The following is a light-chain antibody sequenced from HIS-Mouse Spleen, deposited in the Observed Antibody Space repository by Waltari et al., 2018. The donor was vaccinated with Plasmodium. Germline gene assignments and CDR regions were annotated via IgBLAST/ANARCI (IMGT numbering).Light chain of an antibody. J-gene: IGKJ1*01. CDR2: GAS. V-gene: IGKV3-20*01. CDR1: QSVSSSY. CDR3: QQYGSSPPTWT. Sequence: EIVLTQSPGTLSLSPGERATLSCRASQSVSSSYLAWYQQKPGQAPRILIYGASSRATGIPDRFSGSGSGTEFTLTISRLEPEDFAVYYCQQYGSSPPTWTFGQGTKVEIK.